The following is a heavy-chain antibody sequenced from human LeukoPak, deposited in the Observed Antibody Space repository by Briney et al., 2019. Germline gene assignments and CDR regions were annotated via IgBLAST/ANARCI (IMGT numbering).Heavy chain of an antibody. V-gene: IGHV3-21*01. D-gene: IGHD4-17*01. Sequence: GGSLRLSCAASGFTFSSYSMNWVRQAPGKGLEWVSSVSATSNCVYYADSVKGRFTISRDNAKNSLYLQMNSLRAEDTAVYYCARYGAHPFDYWGQGTLVTVSS. CDR2: VSATSNCV. CDR3: ARYGAHPFDY. J-gene: IGHJ4*02. CDR1: GFTFSSYS.